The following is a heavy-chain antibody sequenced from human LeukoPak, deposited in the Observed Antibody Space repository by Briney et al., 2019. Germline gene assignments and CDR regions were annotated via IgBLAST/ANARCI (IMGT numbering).Heavy chain of an antibody. J-gene: IGHJ4*02. V-gene: IGHV4-4*07. CDR2: IYTSGTT. D-gene: IGHD3-22*01. CDR1: VGSISSYY. CDR3: ARANYDGSDY. Sequence: SETLSLTCTVSVGSISSYYWSSIRQPAGKGLEWIGRIYTSGTTNYNPSLKSRVTMSVDTSKNQFFLKMRSVTAADTAVYYCARANYDGSDYWGQGTLVTVSS.